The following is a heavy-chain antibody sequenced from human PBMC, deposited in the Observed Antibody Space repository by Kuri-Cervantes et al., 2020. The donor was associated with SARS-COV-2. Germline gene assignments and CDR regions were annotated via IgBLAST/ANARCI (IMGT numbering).Heavy chain of an antibody. J-gene: IGHJ6*03. CDR3: ARAHSPLNAGSSRTMGGLDYYYMDV. CDR1: GYTFTGYY. D-gene: IGHD3-16*01. V-gene: IGHV1-2*02. Sequence: ASVKVSCKASGYTFTGYYMHWVRQAPGQGLEWMGWINPNSGGTNYAQKFQGRVTITTDESTSTAYMELNSLRSEDTAVYYCARAHSPLNAGSSRTMGGLDYYYMDVWGKGTTVTVSS. CDR2: INPNSGGT.